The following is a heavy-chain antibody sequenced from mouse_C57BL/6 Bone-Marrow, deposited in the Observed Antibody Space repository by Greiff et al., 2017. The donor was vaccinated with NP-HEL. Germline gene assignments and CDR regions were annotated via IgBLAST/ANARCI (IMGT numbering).Heavy chain of an antibody. Sequence: EVQLKESGGGLVKPGGSLKLSCAASGFTFSDYGMHWVRQAPEKGLEWVAYISSGSSTIYYADTVKGRFTISRDNAKNTLFLQMTSLRSEDTAMYYCARGDGSTWFAYWGQGTLVTVSA. V-gene: IGHV5-17*01. D-gene: IGHD1-1*01. CDR2: ISSGSSTI. J-gene: IGHJ3*01. CDR1: GFTFSDYG. CDR3: ARGDGSTWFAY.